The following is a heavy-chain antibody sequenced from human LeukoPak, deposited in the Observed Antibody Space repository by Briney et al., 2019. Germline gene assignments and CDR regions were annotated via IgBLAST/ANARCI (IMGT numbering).Heavy chain of an antibody. CDR2: IYNGDST. J-gene: IGHJ5*02. V-gene: IGHV3-66*01. CDR1: GLTVRNNY. Sequence: GGSLRLSCAASGLTVRNNYMSWVRQPPGKGLEWVSVIYNGDSTYYADSVKGRFAISRDNSNNTLFLQMNSLRAEDTAVYYCARGIAGLGPWGQGTLVTVSS. CDR3: ARGIAGLGP.